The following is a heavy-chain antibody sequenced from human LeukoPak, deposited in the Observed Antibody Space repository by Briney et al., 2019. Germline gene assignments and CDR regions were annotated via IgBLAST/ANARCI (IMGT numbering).Heavy chain of an antibody. CDR2: IRYDGSNK. V-gene: IGHV3-30*02. D-gene: IGHD2-2*01. J-gene: IGHJ4*02. Sequence: PGGSLRLSCAASGFTFSSYGMHWVRQAPGKGLEWVAFIRYDGSNKYYADSVKGRFTISRDNSKNTLCLQMNSLRAEDTAVYYCAKEFMLRTVCSSTSCYDIGAFDYWGQGTLVIVSS. CDR3: AKEFMLRTVCSSTSCYDIGAFDY. CDR1: GFTFSSYG.